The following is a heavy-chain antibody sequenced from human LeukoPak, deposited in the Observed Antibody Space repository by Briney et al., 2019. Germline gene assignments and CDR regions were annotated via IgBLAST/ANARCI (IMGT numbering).Heavy chain of an antibody. CDR3: ARERVAATSNWFDP. CDR2: IIPILGIA. J-gene: IGHJ5*02. CDR1: GGTFSSYA. Sequence: ASVKVSCKASGGTFSSYAISWVRQAPGQGLEWMGRIIPILGIASYAQKFQGRVTITADKSTSTAYMKLSSLRSEDTAVYYCARERVAATSNWFDPWGQGTPVTVSS. V-gene: IGHV1-69*04. D-gene: IGHD2-15*01.